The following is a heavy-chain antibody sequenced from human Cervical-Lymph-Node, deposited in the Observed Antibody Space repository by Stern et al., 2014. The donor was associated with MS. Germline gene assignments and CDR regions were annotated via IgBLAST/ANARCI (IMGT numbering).Heavy chain of an antibody. CDR3: ARRSFAYYFDF. CDR2: IYQSGST. V-gene: IGHV4-59*12. Sequence: VQLVQSGPGLVKPSETLSLTCTISGGSIGYYYWSWVRQPPGKGLEWIGYIYQSGSTAYNPSLTSRVSMSVDTSKNQFSLNLTSLTAADTAIYFCARRSFAYYFDFWGQGHLVTVSS. D-gene: IGHD1-26*01. CDR1: GGSIGYYY. J-gene: IGHJ4*02.